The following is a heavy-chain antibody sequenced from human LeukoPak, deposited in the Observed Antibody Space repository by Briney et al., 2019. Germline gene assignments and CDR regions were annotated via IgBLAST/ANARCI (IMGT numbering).Heavy chain of an antibody. J-gene: IGHJ4*02. CDR1: GFTFSSYG. CDR2: IYSGGST. V-gene: IGHV3-53*01. Sequence: AGGSLRLSCAASGFTFSSYGMSWVRQAPGKGLEWVSVIYSGGSTYYADSVKGRFTISRDNSKNTLYLQMNSLRAEDTAVYYCARVLVVGASDYWGQGTLVTVSS. CDR3: ARVLVVGASDY. D-gene: IGHD3-16*01.